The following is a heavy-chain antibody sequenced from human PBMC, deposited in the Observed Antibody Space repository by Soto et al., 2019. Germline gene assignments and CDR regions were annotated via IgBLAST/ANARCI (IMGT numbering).Heavy chain of an antibody. CDR2: IYYSGST. Sequence: SETMSLTCTVSGGSISSSSYYWGWIRQPPGKGLEWIGSIYYSGSTYYNPSLKSRVTISVDTSKNQFSLKLSSVTAADTAVYYCARTSQLRYFDWELNYFDYWGQGTLVTVSS. V-gene: IGHV4-39*01. CDR1: GGSISSSSYY. CDR3: ARTSQLRYFDWELNYFDY. D-gene: IGHD3-9*01. J-gene: IGHJ4*02.